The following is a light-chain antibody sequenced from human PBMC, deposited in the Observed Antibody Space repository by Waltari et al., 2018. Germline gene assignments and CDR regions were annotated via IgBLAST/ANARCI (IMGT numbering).Light chain of an antibody. Sequence: DIVMTQSPDSLAVSLGERTTINCKSSQSVLSPSANKNYLAWFQQRPGQPPKVVMYWASTRAPGVPDRFSGSGSATDFTLTISNLQAEDVAVYYCQQYFTNPITCGQGTRLEIK. CDR2: WAS. V-gene: IGKV4-1*01. J-gene: IGKJ5*01. CDR1: QSVLSPSANKNY. CDR3: QQYFTNPIT.